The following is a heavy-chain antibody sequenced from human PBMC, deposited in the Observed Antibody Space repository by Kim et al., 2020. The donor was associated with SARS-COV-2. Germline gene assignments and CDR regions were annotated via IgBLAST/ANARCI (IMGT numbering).Heavy chain of an antibody. Sequence: GGSLRLSCAASGFTFNNYGMHWVRQAPGKGLEWVALVSSDESSKYYADSVKGRFTISRDNSKNTLYLQMNSLRAEDTAVYYCAKTFVAHDMDVWGQGTTVTISS. V-gene: IGHV3-30*18. CDR2: VSSDESSK. D-gene: IGHD2-15*01. J-gene: IGHJ6*02. CDR1: GFTFNNYG. CDR3: AKTFVAHDMDV.